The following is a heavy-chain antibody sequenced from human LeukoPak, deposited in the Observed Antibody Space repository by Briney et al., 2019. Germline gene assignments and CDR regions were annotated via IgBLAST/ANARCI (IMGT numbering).Heavy chain of an antibody. CDR2: INHSGST. CDR3: ARGNYYYYYMDV. Sequence: SETLSLTCAVYGGSFSGYYWSWIRQPPGKGLEWIGEINHSGSTNYNPSLKSRVTISVDTSKNQFSLKLSSVTAADTAVYYCARGNYYYYYMDVWGKGTTVTISS. CDR1: GGSFSGYY. J-gene: IGHJ6*03. V-gene: IGHV4-34*01.